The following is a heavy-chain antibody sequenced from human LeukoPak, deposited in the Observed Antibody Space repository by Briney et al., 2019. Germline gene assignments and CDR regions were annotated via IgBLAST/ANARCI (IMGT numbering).Heavy chain of an antibody. V-gene: IGHV4-34*01. CDR3: ARGPSSGWSNFDY. J-gene: IGHJ4*02. D-gene: IGHD6-19*01. Sequence: SETLSLTCAVYGGSFSGYYWSWIRQPPGKGLEWIGEINHSGSTNYNPSLKSRVTISVDTSKNQFSLKLSSVTAADTAVYYCARGPSSGWSNFDYWGQGTLVTVSS. CDR1: GGSFSGYY. CDR2: INHSGST.